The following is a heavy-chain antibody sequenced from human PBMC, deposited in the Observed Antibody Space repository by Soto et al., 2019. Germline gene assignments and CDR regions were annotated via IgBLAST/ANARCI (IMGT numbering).Heavy chain of an antibody. CDR3: AREHDFWSGYSFDF. V-gene: IGHV1-3*01. CDR1: GYTFTSYA. Sequence: ASVKVSCKASGYTFTSYAIQWVRQAPGQRLEWMGWINCGNGNTKYSEKVQGRVTITSGTFASIAYMELSSLTSEDTAVYYCAREHDFWSGYSFDFWGQGTVVNVSS. D-gene: IGHD3-3*01. J-gene: IGHJ4*02. CDR2: INCGNGNT.